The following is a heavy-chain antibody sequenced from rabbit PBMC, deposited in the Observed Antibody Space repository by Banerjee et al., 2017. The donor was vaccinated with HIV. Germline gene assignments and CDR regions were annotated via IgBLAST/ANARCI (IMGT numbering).Heavy chain of an antibody. V-gene: IGHV1S47*01. CDR2: IYPGFDIR. D-gene: IGHD4-1*01. J-gene: IGHJ6*01. CDR1: GIDFSNYG. Sequence: ELVESGGGLVQPGESLKLSCKASGIDFSNYGISWVRQAPGKGPEWIAYIYPGFDIRDYANFVKGRFTVSLDNAQNTVFLQMNSLTAADTATYFCARDLAGVIGWNFGWWGPGTLVTVS. CDR3: ARDLAGVIGWNFGW.